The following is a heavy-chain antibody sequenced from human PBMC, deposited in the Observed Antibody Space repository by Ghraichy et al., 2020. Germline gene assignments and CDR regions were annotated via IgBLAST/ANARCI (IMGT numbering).Heavy chain of an antibody. CDR3: ATSQHSSAWN. J-gene: IGHJ4*02. Sequence: GILRLSCAASGVTSTNYWMSWVRQAPGKGLEWVAHINPDGSDKFYVDSVKDRFTISRDNDENSLYLQLDSLRPGDTAVYFCATSQHSSAWNWGQGTLVTVSS. V-gene: IGHV3-7*01. D-gene: IGHD2-21*01. CDR1: GVTSTNYW. CDR2: INPDGSDK.